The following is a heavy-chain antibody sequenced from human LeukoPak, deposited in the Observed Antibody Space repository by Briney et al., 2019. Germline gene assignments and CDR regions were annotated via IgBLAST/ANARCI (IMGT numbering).Heavy chain of an antibody. J-gene: IGHJ3*02. CDR2: MYYSGSS. CDR3: ARARRSWGTFDI. V-gene: IGHV4-39*07. CDR1: GDSISGSSFH. Sequence: PSETLSLTCTVSGDSISGSSFHWGWIRQPPGKGLEWIGSMYYSGSSYFNPSLKSRVTISLDTSKNQFSLKLSSVTAADTAVYYCARARRSWGTFDIWGQGSMVTVSS. D-gene: IGHD7-27*01.